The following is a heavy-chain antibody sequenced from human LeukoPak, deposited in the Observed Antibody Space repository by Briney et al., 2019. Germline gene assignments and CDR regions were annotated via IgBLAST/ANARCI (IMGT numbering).Heavy chain of an antibody. D-gene: IGHD4-17*01. Sequence: GASVKVSCKASGGTFSSYTISWVRQAPGQGLEWMGRIIPILGIANYAQKFQGRVMITADKSTSTAYMELSSLRSEDTAVYYCARATTTVTTRGNYMDVWGKGTTVTVSS. CDR3: ARATTTVTTRGNYMDV. CDR2: IIPILGIA. V-gene: IGHV1-69*02. J-gene: IGHJ6*03. CDR1: GGTFSSYT.